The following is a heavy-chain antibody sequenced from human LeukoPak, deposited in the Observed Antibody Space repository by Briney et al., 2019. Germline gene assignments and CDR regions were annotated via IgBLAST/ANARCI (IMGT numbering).Heavy chain of an antibody. J-gene: IGHJ4*02. Sequence: KSGGSLRLSCAASGFTFSSYSMNWVRQAPGKGLEWVSSISSSSSYIYYADSVKGRFTISRDNAKNSLYLQMNTLRAEDTAVYCCARGDGPSPWDHYYFDYWGQGTLVTVSS. CDR2: ISSSSSYI. CDR3: ARGDGPSPWDHYYFDY. D-gene: IGHD1-26*01. V-gene: IGHV3-21*01. CDR1: GFTFSSYS.